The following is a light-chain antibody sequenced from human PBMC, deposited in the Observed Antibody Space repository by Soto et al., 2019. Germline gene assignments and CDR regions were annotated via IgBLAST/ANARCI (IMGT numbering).Light chain of an antibody. V-gene: IGLV2-14*01. CDR2: DVS. J-gene: IGLJ1*01. Sequence: QSPLTQPASVSGSRGQSITISCTGTISDIDAYNYVSWYQQHPGKAPKLMIYDVSNRPSGISNRFSGSKSGNTASLTISGLQAEDEADYYCGSYTTSSNSVFGTGTKVTVL. CDR3: GSYTTSSNSV. CDR1: ISDIDAYNY.